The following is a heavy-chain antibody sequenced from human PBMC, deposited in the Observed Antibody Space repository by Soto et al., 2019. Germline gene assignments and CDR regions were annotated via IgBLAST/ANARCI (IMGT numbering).Heavy chain of an antibody. J-gene: IGHJ4*02. CDR2: TYYRSKWYN. Sequence: PSQTLSLTCAISGDSVSSNSAAWNWIRQSPSRGLEWLGRTYYRSKWYNDYAVSVKSRITINPDTSKNQFSLQLNSVTPEDTAVYYCARGVAAAGKPRKDYFDYWGQGXLVTVYS. V-gene: IGHV6-1*01. CDR3: ARGVAAAGKPRKDYFDY. D-gene: IGHD6-13*01. CDR1: GDSVSSNSAA.